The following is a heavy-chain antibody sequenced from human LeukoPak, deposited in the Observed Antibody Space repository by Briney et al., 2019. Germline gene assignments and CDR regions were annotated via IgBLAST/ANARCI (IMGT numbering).Heavy chain of an antibody. CDR3: ARGATVTTDYFDY. CDR1: GFTFSSYS. Sequence: GGSLILSCAPSGFTFSSYSMNWVRQAPGKGLEWVSSISSSSSYIYYADSVKGRFTISRDNAKNSLYLQMNRLRAEDTAVYYCARGATVTTDYFDYWGQGTLVTVSS. D-gene: IGHD4-17*01. V-gene: IGHV3-21*01. CDR2: ISSSSSYI. J-gene: IGHJ4*02.